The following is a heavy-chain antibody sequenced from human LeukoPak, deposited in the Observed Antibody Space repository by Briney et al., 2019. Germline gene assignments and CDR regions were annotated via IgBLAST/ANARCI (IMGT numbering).Heavy chain of an antibody. V-gene: IGHV3-21*01. CDR1: GFTFSSYS. Sequence: GGSLRLSCAASGFTFSSYSMNWVRRAPGKGLEWVSSSSSSSSYIYYADSVKGRFTISRDNAKNSLYLQMNSLRAEDTAVYYCARAVSDYGDYRSYGMDVWGQGTTVTVSS. CDR3: ARAVSDYGDYRSYGMDV. D-gene: IGHD4-17*01. J-gene: IGHJ6*02. CDR2: SSSSSSYI.